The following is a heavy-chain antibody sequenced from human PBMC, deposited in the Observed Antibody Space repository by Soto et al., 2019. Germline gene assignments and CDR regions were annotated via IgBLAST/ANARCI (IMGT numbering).Heavy chain of an antibody. CDR2: IYYSGST. V-gene: IGHV4-31*03. CDR1: GGSISSGGYY. Sequence: QVQLQESGPGLVKPSQTLSLTCTVSGGSISSGGYYWSWIRQHPGKGLAWIGDIYYSGSTYYNPSLKSRVTISVDTSKNQFSRKLSSVTAADTAVYYCARGVVVVRQARGWNWFDPWGQGTLVTVSS. CDR3: ARGVVVVRQARGWNWFDP. J-gene: IGHJ5*02. D-gene: IGHD3-22*01.